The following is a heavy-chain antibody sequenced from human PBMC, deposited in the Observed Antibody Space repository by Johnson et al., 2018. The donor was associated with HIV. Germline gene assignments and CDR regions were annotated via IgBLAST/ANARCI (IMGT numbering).Heavy chain of an antibody. CDR3: TTSVLQFLEWSQEAFDI. D-gene: IGHD3-3*01. J-gene: IGHJ3*02. V-gene: IGHV3-30*04. Sequence: QVQLVESGGGLVQPGGSLRLSCAASGFSFSPYALHWVRQTPGKGLEWVAVISHDGSKKYYADSVEGRFTISRDNFKNTLYLQMNSLKTEDTAVFYCTTSVLQFLEWSQEAFDIWGQGTMVTVSS. CDR2: ISHDGSKK. CDR1: GFSFSPYA.